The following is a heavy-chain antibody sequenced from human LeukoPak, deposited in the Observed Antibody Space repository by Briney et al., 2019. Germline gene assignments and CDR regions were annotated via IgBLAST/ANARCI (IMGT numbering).Heavy chain of an antibody. CDR2: ISWNSGTM. J-gene: IGHJ4*02. CDR3: AKALSGYSYGTFDF. D-gene: IGHD5-18*01. V-gene: IGHV3-9*01. CDR1: GFTFDDYA. Sequence: GGSLRLSCAASGFTFDDYAMHWVRQAPGKGLEWVSGISWNSGTMGYADSVKGRFTISRDNAKNSLYLQMNSLRAEDTALYYCAKALSGYSYGTFDFWGQGTLVTVSS.